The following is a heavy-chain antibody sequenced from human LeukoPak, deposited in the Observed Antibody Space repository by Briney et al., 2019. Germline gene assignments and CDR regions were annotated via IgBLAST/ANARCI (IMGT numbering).Heavy chain of an antibody. CDR1: GFTFSSYE. Sequence: GGSLRLSCATSGFTFSSYEMNWVRQAPGKGLEWVSHISSSGNSKYYADSVKGRFTISRDKAQNSLYLQMTSLRAEDTSVYFCATVKYYGSGSGSSSSFDYWGQGTLVTVSS. CDR2: ISSSGNSK. V-gene: IGHV3-48*03. J-gene: IGHJ4*02. D-gene: IGHD3-10*01. CDR3: ATVKYYGSGSGSSSSFDY.